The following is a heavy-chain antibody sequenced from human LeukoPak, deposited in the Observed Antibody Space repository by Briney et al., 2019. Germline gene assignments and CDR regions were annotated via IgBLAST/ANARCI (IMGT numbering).Heavy chain of an antibody. Sequence: ASVKVSCKASGGTFSSYAISWVRQAPGQGLEWMGGIIPIFGTANYAQKFQGRVTITADESTSTAYMELSSLRFEDTAVDYWARDLCRGWYYFDYRGPGTLVTVSS. CDR3: ARDLCRGWYYFDY. D-gene: IGHD6-19*01. CDR1: GGTFSSYA. CDR2: IIPIFGTA. J-gene: IGHJ4*02. V-gene: IGHV1-69*01.